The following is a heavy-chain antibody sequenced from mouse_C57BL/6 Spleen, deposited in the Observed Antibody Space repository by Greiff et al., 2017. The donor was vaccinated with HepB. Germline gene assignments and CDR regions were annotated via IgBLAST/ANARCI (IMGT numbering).Heavy chain of an antibody. D-gene: IGHD1-1*01. V-gene: IGHV1-81*01. Sequence: LQESGAELARPGASVKLSCKASGYTFTSYGISWVKQRTGQGLEWIGEIYPRSGNPYYNEKFKGNATLTADKSSSTAYMELRSLTSEDSAVYFCARAVAYYYAMDYWGQGTSVTVSS. CDR2: IYPRSGNP. CDR3: ARAVAYYYAMDY. J-gene: IGHJ4*01. CDR1: GYTFTSYG.